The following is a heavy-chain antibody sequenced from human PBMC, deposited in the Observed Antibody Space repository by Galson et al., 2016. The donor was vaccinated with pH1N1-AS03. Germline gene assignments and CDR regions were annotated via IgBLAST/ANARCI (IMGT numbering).Heavy chain of an antibody. V-gene: IGHV3-23*01. D-gene: IGHD1-1*01. CDR2: IGSDLKT. J-gene: IGHJ6*02. CDR1: GFGVSGNA. CDR3: LKDLFWMSAMDV. Sequence: SLRLSCAASGFGVSGNAMTWVRQAPGKGLEWVSSIGSDLKTHYANSVKGRFSISKDNSKNTVYLQMDSLRAEDTALYYCLKDLFWMSAMDVWGQGTTVTVSS.